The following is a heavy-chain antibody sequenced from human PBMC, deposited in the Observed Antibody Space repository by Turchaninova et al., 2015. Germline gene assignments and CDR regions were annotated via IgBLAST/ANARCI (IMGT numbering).Heavy chain of an antibody. J-gene: IGHJ5*02. Sequence: QLQLQASGPGLVTPAETLSPPGTVSGGSIRSSSYYWGWIRQPPGRGLEWIGSSYYRGITYYNPSLKSRVTISVDTSKNQFSLKLSSVTAADTAVYYCASNAYCSSTSCYSAYNWFDPWGQGTLVTVSS. CDR2: SYYRGIT. D-gene: IGHD2-2*02. CDR1: GGSIRSSSYY. CDR3: ASNAYCSSTSCYSAYNWFDP. V-gene: IGHV4-39*01.